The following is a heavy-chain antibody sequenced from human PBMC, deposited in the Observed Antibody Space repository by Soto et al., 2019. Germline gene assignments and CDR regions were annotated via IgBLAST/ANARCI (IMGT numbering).Heavy chain of an antibody. CDR1: GFTFSSYA. CDR2: ISGSGGST. CDR3: AKNGWHRTVTSL. J-gene: IGHJ4*02. V-gene: IGHV3-23*01. D-gene: IGHD4-17*01. Sequence: EVQLLESGGGLVQPGGSLRLSCAASGFTFSSYAMSWVRQAPGKGLEWVSAISGSGGSTYYADSVKGRFTISRDNSKNTLYLQMNSRRAEDTAVYYCAKNGWHRTVTSLWGQGTLVTVSS.